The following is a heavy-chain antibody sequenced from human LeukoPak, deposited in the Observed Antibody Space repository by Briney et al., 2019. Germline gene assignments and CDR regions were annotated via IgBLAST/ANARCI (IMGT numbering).Heavy chain of an antibody. CDR3: ARATQQLANWFDP. J-gene: IGHJ5*02. V-gene: IGHV4-34*01. CDR2: ISPSGGT. D-gene: IGHD6-13*01. Sequence: SETLSLTCAVYGGSFSGFYWSWIRQPPGKGLEWIGQISPSGGTIYNPSLESRVTFSLDTSKKHFSLKVNSVTAADTAVYYCARATQQLANWFDPWGQGTLVTVSS. CDR1: GGSFSGFY.